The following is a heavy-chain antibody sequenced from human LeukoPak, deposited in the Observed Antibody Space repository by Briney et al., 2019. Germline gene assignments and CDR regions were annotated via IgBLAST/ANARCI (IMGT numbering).Heavy chain of an antibody. CDR1: GFSFSSYA. CDR2: ISGSCGST. J-gene: IGHJ6*03. Sequence: GGSLRLSCAASGFSFSSYAMNWVRQAPGKGLEWVSGISGSCGSTYYADSVKGRFTISRDSSKNTLFLQMNSLRAEDTAVYYCAKVSHLTYYYYMDVWGKGTTVTVSS. D-gene: IGHD4/OR15-4a*01. CDR3: AKVSHLTYYYYMDV. V-gene: IGHV3-23*01.